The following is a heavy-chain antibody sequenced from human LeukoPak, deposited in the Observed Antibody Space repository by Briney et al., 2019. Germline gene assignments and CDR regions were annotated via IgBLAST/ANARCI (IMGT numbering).Heavy chain of an antibody. CDR1: GFTFSDYN. CDR3: ANGYRYCSSTSCDFDY. D-gene: IGHD2-2*01. V-gene: IGHV3-23*01. CDR2: ISGSGDST. J-gene: IGHJ4*02. Sequence: GGSLRLSCAASGFTFSDYNMRWIRQAPGKGLEWVSSISGSGDSTYYADSVKGRFTISRDNSKNTLYLQMNSLRAEDTAVYYCANGYRYCSSTSCDFDYWGQGTLVTVSS.